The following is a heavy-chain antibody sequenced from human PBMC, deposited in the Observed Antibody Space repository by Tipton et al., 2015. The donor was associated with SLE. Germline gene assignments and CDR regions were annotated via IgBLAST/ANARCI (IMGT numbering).Heavy chain of an antibody. D-gene: IGHD5-24*01. CDR2: IYYSGRT. J-gene: IGHJ4*02. Sequence: TLSLTCAVYGGSFSGYYWSWIRQHPGKGLEWIGYIYYSGRTYYNPSLKSRVTISVDTSKNQFSLKLSSVTAADTAVYYCARERWSFDYWGQGTLVTVSS. V-gene: IGHV4-31*11. CDR3: ARERWSFDY. CDR1: GGSFSGYY.